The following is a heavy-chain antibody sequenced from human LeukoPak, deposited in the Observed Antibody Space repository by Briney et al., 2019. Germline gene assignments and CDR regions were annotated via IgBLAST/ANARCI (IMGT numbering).Heavy chain of an antibody. CDR3: ARDPRPTIYYDSSAHDY. Sequence: ASVKVSCKASGYTFSGYYMHWVRQAPGQGLEWMGWINPNSGGTNYAQKFQGRVTMTRDTSISTAYMELSRLRSDDTAVYYCARDPRPTIYYDSSAHDYWGQGTLVTVSS. CDR2: INPNSGGT. V-gene: IGHV1-2*02. J-gene: IGHJ4*02. CDR1: GYTFSGYY. D-gene: IGHD3-22*01.